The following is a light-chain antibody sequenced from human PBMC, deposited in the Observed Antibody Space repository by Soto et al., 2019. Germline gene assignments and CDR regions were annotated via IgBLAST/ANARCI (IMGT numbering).Light chain of an antibody. Sequence: DIQMTQSPSTLSGSVGDRVTITCRASQTISSWLAWYQQKPGKAPKLLIFATSRLQTGVPSRFSGSGSGTEFTLTISSLQPEDFATYYCQQSYSTPPTFGQGTRLEI. J-gene: IGKJ5*01. CDR2: ATS. CDR1: QTISSW. V-gene: IGKV1-5*01. CDR3: QQSYSTPPT.